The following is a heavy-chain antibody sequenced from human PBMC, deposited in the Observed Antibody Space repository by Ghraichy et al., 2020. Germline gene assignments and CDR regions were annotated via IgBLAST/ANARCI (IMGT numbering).Heavy chain of an antibody. CDR2: IIPIFGTA. CDR3: ARDTGYSSGWYDY. V-gene: IGHV1-69*13. Sequence: SVKVSCKASGGTFSSYAISWVRQAPGQGLEWMGGIIPIFGTANYAQKFQGRVTITADESTSTAYMELSSLRSEDTAVYYCARDTGYSSGWYDYGGQGTLVTVSS. CDR1: GGTFSSYA. J-gene: IGHJ4*02. D-gene: IGHD6-19*01.